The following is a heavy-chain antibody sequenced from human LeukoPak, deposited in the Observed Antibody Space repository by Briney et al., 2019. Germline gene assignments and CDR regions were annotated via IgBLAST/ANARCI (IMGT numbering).Heavy chain of an antibody. V-gene: IGHV1-18*01. CDR3: ASQIAAAGQDY. J-gene: IGHJ4*02. Sequence: ASVRVSCKASGYTFTSYGISWVRQAPGQGLEWMGWISAYNGNTNYAQKLQGRVTMTTDTSTSTAYMELRSLRSDDTAVYYCASQIAAAGQDYWGQGTLVTVSS. D-gene: IGHD6-13*01. CDR2: ISAYNGNT. CDR1: GYTFTSYG.